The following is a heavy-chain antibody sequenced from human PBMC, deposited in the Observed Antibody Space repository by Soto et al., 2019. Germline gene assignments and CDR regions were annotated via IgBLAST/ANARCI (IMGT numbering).Heavy chain of an antibody. D-gene: IGHD3-10*01. Sequence: ASVKVSCKASGYTFTSYDINWVRQATGQGLEWMGWMNPNSGNTGYAQKFQGRVTMTRNTSISTAYMELSRLRSDDTAVYYCAREWYGNDAFDIWGQGTMVTVS. CDR1: GYTFTSYD. V-gene: IGHV1-8*01. CDR3: AREWYGNDAFDI. J-gene: IGHJ3*02. CDR2: MNPNSGNT.